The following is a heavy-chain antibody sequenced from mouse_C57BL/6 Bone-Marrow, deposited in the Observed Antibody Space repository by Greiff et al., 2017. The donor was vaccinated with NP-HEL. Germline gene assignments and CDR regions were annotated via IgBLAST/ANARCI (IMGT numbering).Heavy chain of an antibody. Sequence: QVQLQQSGAELVRPGTSVKVSCKASGYAFTNYLIEWVKQRPGQGLEWIGVINPGSGGTNYNEKFKGKATLTADKSSSTAYMQLSSLTSEDSAVYFCASSTDDDERAWFAYWGQGTLVTVSA. J-gene: IGHJ3*01. CDR1: GYAFTNYL. D-gene: IGHD2-4*01. CDR2: INPGSGGT. CDR3: ASSTDDDERAWFAY. V-gene: IGHV1-54*01.